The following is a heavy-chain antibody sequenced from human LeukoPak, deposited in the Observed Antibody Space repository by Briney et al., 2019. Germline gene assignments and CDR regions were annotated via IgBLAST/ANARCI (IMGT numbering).Heavy chain of an antibody. J-gene: IGHJ6*02. D-gene: IGHD3-10*01. V-gene: IGHV3-7*04. CDR2: INPGGSDK. Sequence: PGGSLRLSCAASGFTFSNYWMNWVRQAPGKGLEWVANINPGGSDKYYVDSVKGRFTVSRDNAKNSLYLQMNSLRDEDTAVYYCGRDYFASNGMDVWGQGTTVTVSS. CDR1: GFTFSNYW. CDR3: GRDYFASNGMDV.